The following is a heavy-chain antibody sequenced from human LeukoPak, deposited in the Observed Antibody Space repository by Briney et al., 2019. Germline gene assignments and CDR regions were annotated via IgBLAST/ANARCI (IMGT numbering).Heavy chain of an antibody. D-gene: IGHD1-26*01. CDR3: AREGSEEWELLLDY. V-gene: IGHV7-4-1*02. CDR1: GYTFSSYA. J-gene: IGHJ4*02. CDR2: INTNTGNP. Sequence: ASVKVSCKASGYTFSSYAMNWVRQAPGQGLEWMGWINTNTGNPTYAQGFTGRFVFSLDTSVSTAYLHISSLKADDTAIYYCAREGSEEWELLLDYWGQGTLVTVSS.